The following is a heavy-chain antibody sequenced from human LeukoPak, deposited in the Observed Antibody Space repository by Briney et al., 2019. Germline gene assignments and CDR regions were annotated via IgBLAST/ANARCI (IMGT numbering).Heavy chain of an antibody. CDR1: GFTFSSYW. CDR2: INTDGSST. D-gene: IGHD6-13*01. V-gene: IGHV3-74*01. J-gene: IGHJ4*02. Sequence: GSLRISCAASGFTFSSYWMHWVRQAPGKGLVWVSRINTDGSSTSYADSVKGRFTISRDNAKNTLYLRMNSLRAEDTAVYYCASSSWWALDYWGQGTLVTVSS. CDR3: ASSSWWALDY.